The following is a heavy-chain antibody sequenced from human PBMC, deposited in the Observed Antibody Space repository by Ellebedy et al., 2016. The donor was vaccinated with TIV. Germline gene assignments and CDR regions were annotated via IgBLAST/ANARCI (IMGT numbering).Heavy chain of an antibody. J-gene: IGHJ4*02. D-gene: IGHD3-10*01. Sequence: GESLKISCATSGFTFYSHDVNWVRQAPGKGLEWVSGISGCGDSTYYADSVKGRFTVSSDKSKNWLYLQMNSLRVEDTAVYYCAKVNWFGESRKTGDYWGQGTLVTVSS. CDR3: AKVNWFGESRKTGDY. CDR1: GFTFYSHD. CDR2: ISGCGDST. V-gene: IGHV3-23*01.